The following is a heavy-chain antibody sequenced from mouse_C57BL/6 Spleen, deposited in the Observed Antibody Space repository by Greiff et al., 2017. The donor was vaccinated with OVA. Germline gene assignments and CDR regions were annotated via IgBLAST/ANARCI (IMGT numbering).Heavy chain of an antibody. CDR1: GYTFTSYW. Sequence: VQLQQPGAELVKPGASVKMSCKASGYTFTSYWITWVKQRPGQGLEWIGDIYPGSGSTNYNEKFKSKATLTVDTSSSTAYMQLSSLTSEDSAVYYCARNTVGDWYFDVWGTGTTVTVSA. CDR2: IYPGSGST. V-gene: IGHV1-55*01. J-gene: IGHJ1*03. D-gene: IGHD1-1*01. CDR3: ARNTVGDWYFDV.